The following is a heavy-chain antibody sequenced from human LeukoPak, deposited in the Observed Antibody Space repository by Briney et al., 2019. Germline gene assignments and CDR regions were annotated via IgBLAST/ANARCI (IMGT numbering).Heavy chain of an antibody. V-gene: IGHV3-53*01. CDR3: ARGTAMAPHY. J-gene: IGHJ4*02. D-gene: IGHD5-18*01. CDR2: IYSGGST. Sequence: PGGSLRLSCVASGFTVSSNYMSWVRQAPGKGLEWVSVIYSGGSTYYADSVKGRFTISRDNSKNTLYLQMNSLRAEDTAVYYCARGTAMAPHYWGQGTLVTVSS. CDR1: GFTVSSNY.